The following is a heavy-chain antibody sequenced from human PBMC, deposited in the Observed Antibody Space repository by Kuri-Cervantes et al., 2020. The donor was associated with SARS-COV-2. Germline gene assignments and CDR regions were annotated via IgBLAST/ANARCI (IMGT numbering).Heavy chain of an antibody. CDR3: ARAYGDYVFREGLDS. D-gene: IGHD4-17*01. J-gene: IGHJ4*02. CDR1: GFTFSSYS. CDR2: IGPSNTYI. V-gene: IGHV3-21*06. Sequence: GGSLRLSCAASGFTFSSYSMNWVRQAPGKGLEWVSGIGPSNTYIYYADSVKGRFIISRDNAKNSLYLQMNSLRVEDTALYYCARAYGDYVFREGLDSWGQGTLVTVSS.